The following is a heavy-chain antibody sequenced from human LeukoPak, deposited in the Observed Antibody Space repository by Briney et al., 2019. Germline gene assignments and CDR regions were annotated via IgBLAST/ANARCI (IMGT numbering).Heavy chain of an antibody. V-gene: IGHV1-18*01. Sequence: GASVKVSCKASGYTFTSYGISWVRQAPGQGLEWMGWISAYNGNTNYAQKLQGRVTMTTDTSTSTAYMELRSLRSDDTAVYYCARDHYYDYGDYGGLYWYFDLWGRGTLVTVSS. CDR1: GYTFTSYG. J-gene: IGHJ2*01. CDR2: ISAYNGNT. CDR3: ARDHYYDYGDYGGLYWYFDL. D-gene: IGHD4-17*01.